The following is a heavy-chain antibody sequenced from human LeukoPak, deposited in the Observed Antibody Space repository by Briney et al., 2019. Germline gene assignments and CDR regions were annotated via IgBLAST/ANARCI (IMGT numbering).Heavy chain of an antibody. CDR3: ARQNGAGYYYYFDS. V-gene: IGHV3-48*01. CDR1: GFTFSSYS. CDR2: ISSSSGSI. Sequence: PGVSLRRSCAASGFTFSSYSMNWVRQAPGKGLEWVSYISSSSGSIYYADSVKGRFTISRDNAKNSLFLQMTSLRAEDTAVYYCARQNGAGYYYYFDSWGQGTLVTVSS. D-gene: IGHD3-22*01. J-gene: IGHJ4*02.